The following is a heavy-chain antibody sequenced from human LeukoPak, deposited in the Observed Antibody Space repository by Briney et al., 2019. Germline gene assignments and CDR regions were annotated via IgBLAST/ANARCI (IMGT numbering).Heavy chain of an antibody. CDR2: IYYSGST. CDR3: ASTRGSYSGNEDFDF. D-gene: IGHD5-12*01. Sequence: SETLSLTCTVSGGSTSSYYWSWIRQSPGKGLEWIGYIYYSGSTNYNPSLKSRVTISIDTSKNQFSLKLSSVTAADTAVYYCASTRGSYSGNEDFDFWGQGALVTVSS. V-gene: IGHV4-59*01. J-gene: IGHJ4*02. CDR1: GGSTSSYY.